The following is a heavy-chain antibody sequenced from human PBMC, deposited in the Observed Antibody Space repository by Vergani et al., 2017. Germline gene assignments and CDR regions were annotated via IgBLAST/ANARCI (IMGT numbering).Heavy chain of an antibody. D-gene: IGHD6-19*01. V-gene: IGHV3-43*02. Sequence: EVQLVESGGGVVQPGGSLRLSCAASGFTFDDYAMHWVRQAPGEGLEWVSLISGDGGSTYYADSVKGRVTISRYNSKISLYLQMNSLRTEDTALYYCAKPSYSSGWYVLVYWGQGTLVTGSS. CDR1: GFTFDDYA. CDR2: ISGDGGST. J-gene: IGHJ4*02. CDR3: AKPSYSSGWYVLVY.